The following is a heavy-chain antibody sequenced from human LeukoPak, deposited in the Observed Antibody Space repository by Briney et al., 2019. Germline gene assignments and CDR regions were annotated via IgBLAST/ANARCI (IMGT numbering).Heavy chain of an antibody. D-gene: IGHD3-3*01. V-gene: IGHV4-39*01. CDR3: ARRPYYDFWSGYYTGGYYYYHMDV. CDR2: IYYSGST. J-gene: IGHJ6*03. CDR1: GGSISSSSYY. Sequence: SETLSLTCTVSGGSISSSSYYWGWIRQPPGKGLEWIGSIYYSGSTYYNPSLKSRVTISVDTSKNQFSLKLSSVTAADTAVYYCARRPYYDFWSGYYTGGYYYYHMDVWGKGTTVTVSS.